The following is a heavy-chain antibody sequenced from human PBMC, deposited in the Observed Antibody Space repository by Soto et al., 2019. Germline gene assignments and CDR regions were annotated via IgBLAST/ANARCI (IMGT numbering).Heavy chain of an antibody. CDR2: INHSGST. J-gene: IGHJ5*02. CDR1: GGSFSGYY. Sequence: SETLSLTCAVYGGSFSGYYWSWIRQPPGKGLEWIGEINHSGSTYSSPSLKSRLTMSVDTSKNQFSLKLTSVTAADTAVYYCARQSPYTGRWTDPWGQGTLVTVSS. V-gene: IGHV4-34*01. D-gene: IGHD2-2*02. CDR3: ARQSPYTGRWTDP.